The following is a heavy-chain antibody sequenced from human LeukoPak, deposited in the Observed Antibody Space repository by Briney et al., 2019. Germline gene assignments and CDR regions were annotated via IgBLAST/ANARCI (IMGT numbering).Heavy chain of an antibody. J-gene: IGHJ3*02. CDR3: ARPRVRVRAFDI. CDR1: GGSISSYY. V-gene: IGHV4-34*01. D-gene: IGHD3-10*01. Sequence: SETLSLTCTVSGGSISSYYWSWIRQPPGKGLEWIGEINHSGSTNYNPSLKSRVTISVDTSKNQFSLKLSSVTAADTAVYYCARPRVRVRAFDIWGQGTMVTVSS. CDR2: INHSGST.